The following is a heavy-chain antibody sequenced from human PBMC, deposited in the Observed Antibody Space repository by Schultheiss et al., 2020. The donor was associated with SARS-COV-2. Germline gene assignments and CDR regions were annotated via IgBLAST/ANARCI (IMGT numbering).Heavy chain of an antibody. CDR1: GFTFSSYA. D-gene: IGHD3-3*01. J-gene: IGHJ4*02. V-gene: IGHV3-23*01. CDR2: ISGSGGST. CDR3: AKKPQITIFGVIDY. Sequence: GESLKISCAASGFTFSSYAMSWVRQAPGKGLEWVSAISGSGGSTYYADSVKGRFTISRDNSKNTLYLQMNSLRAEDTAVYYCAKKPQITIFGVIDYWGQGTLVTVSS.